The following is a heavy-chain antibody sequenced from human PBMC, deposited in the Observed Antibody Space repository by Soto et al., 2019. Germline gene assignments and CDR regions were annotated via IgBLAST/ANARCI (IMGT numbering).Heavy chain of an antibody. CDR1: GFTFSNYA. Sequence: GGSLRLSCAASGFTFSNYAMRWVRQAPGKGLEWVANIKQDGSEKYYVDSVKGRLTISRDNAKNSLYLQMNSLRAEDTAVYYCARDRGAAAVDYGMDVWGQGTTVTVSS. J-gene: IGHJ6*02. V-gene: IGHV3-7*04. D-gene: IGHD6-13*01. CDR2: IKQDGSEK. CDR3: ARDRGAAAVDYGMDV.